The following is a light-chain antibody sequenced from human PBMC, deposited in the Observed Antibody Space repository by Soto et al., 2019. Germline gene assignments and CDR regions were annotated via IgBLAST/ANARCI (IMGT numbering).Light chain of an antibody. J-gene: IGKJ5*01. V-gene: IGKV3-15*01. Sequence: EIVMTQSPATLSVSPGERATLSCRASQSVSSNLAWYQQKPGHAPRLLIYGASTRATGIPARFSGSGSGTEFTLTISSLQSEDFAVFYCQQYAASPITFGQGTRLEIK. CDR3: QQYAASPIT. CDR1: QSVSSN. CDR2: GAS.